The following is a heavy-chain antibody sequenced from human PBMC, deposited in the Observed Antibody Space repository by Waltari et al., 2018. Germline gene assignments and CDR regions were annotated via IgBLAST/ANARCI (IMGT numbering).Heavy chain of an antibody. CDR1: GASISSSHYY. CDR2: MFNGGST. V-gene: IGHV4-39*01. J-gene: IGHJ5*02. Sequence: QLQLQESGPGLVKPSETLSLTCSVSGASISSSHYYWGWVRQPPGKGREWIGSMFNGGSTYYNPSLKSRVTISVDTSKNQFSLRLNSVTAADTAIYYCARHGYSGGWFDPWGQGTLVTVSS. D-gene: IGHD4-17*01. CDR3: ARHGYSGGWFDP.